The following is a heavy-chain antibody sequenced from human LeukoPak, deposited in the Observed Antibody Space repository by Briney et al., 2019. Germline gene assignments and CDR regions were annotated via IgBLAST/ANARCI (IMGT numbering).Heavy chain of an antibody. J-gene: IGHJ4*02. Sequence: GGSLRLSCAASGFTFSSYWMSWVRQAPGKGLEWVANIKQDGREKYYVDSVKGRFTISRDNAKNSLYLQMNSLRAEDTAVYYCARAVSSSSFPFDYWGQGTLVTVSS. CDR3: ARAVSSSSFPFDY. V-gene: IGHV3-7*01. CDR2: IKQDGREK. D-gene: IGHD6-6*01. CDR1: GFTFSSYW.